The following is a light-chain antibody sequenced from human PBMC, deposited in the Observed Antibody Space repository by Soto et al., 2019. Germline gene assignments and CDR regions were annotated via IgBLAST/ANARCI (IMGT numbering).Light chain of an antibody. CDR2: SND. V-gene: IGLV1-44*01. Sequence: QSVLTQPPSASGTPGQRVTISCSGTTSNIGSNTVSWYQHLPGTAPKLLIYSNDQRPSGVPDRFSGSKSGTSASLAISGLQAGEGADYYGAIGDLSWGAGGCGGGTKRTV. CDR3: AIGDLSWGAGG. CDR1: TSNIGSNT. J-gene: IGLJ3*02.